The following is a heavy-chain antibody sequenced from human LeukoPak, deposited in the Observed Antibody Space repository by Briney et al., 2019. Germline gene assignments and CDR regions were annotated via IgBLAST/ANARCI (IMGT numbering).Heavy chain of an antibody. V-gene: IGHV4-39*01. CDR3: ARHAEYNSGWHFYLDH. CDR1: GVSTTNGIYY. Sequence: SETLSLTCTVSGVSTTNGIYYWAWIRQPPGKGLEWIGSVHNVGSTYSNLSLSSRVTMSIVTAKNQCSLRLNSVTAADTAVYYCARHAEYNSGWHFYLDHWGQGILVTVSS. D-gene: IGHD6-19*01. J-gene: IGHJ4*02. CDR2: VHNVGST.